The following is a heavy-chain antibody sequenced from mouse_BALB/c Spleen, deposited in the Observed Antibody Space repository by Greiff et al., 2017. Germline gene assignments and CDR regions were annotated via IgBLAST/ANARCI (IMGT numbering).Heavy chain of an antibody. V-gene: IGHV5-12-2*01. J-gene: IGHJ3*01. CDR3: ARHELGGFAY. Sequence: EVKLMESGGGLVQPGGSLELSCAASGFTFSSYTMSWVRQTPEKRLEWVAYISNGGGSTYYPDTVKGRFTISRDNAKNTLYLQMSSLKSEDTAMYYCARHELGGFAYWGQGTLVTVSA. D-gene: IGHD4-1*01. CDR2: ISNGGGST. CDR1: GFTFSSYT.